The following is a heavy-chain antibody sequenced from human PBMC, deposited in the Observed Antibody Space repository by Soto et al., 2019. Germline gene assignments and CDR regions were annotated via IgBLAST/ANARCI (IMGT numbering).Heavy chain of an antibody. CDR3: AREKASTSRLTHYFYAMDV. Sequence: ASVKVSCKSSGYTFINYYVHWVRHAPGKALEWIAMINHRGRRTTYPQKFHGRVTMTSETHTSTVSVEVSRMRANIMAGLYWAREKASTSRLTHYFYAMDVWGQGTTVTVS. V-gene: IGHV1-46*01. CDR2: INHRGRRT. CDR1: GYTFINYY. J-gene: IGHJ6*02.